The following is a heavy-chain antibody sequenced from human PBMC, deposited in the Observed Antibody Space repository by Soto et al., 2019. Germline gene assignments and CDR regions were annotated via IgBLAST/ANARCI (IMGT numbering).Heavy chain of an antibody. J-gene: IGHJ5*02. Sequence: EASVKVSCKASGYTFTSYYMHWVRQAPGQGLEWMGIINPSGGSTSYAQKFQGRVTMTRDTSTSTVYMELSSLRSEDTAVYYCAREAGITGTNPWFDPWGQGTLVTVSS. CDR3: AREAGITGTNPWFDP. CDR1: GYTFTSYY. CDR2: INPSGGST. V-gene: IGHV1-46*01. D-gene: IGHD1-7*01.